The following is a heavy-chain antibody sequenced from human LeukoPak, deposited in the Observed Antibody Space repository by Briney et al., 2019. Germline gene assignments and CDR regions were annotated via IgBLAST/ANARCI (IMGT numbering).Heavy chain of an antibody. CDR3: ARPTYVWGSYRLGYYYMDV. J-gene: IGHJ6*03. D-gene: IGHD3-16*02. Sequence: GGSLRLSCAASGFTFSTYSMNWVRQAPGKGLEWVSYISSSGSTIYYADSVEGRFTTSRDNAKNSLYLQMNSLRAEDTAVYYCARPTYVWGSYRLGYYYMDVWGKGTTVTISS. CDR2: ISSSGSTI. CDR1: GFTFSTYS. V-gene: IGHV3-48*04.